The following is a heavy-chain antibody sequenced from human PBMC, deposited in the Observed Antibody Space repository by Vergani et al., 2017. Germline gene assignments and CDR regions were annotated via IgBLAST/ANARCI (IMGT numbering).Heavy chain of an antibody. D-gene: IGHD6-25*01. CDR2: IVVGSGNT. Sequence: QMQLVQSGPEVKKPGTSVKVSCKASGFTFTSSAVQWVRQARGQRLEWIGWIVVGSGNTNYAQKFQERVTITRDMSTSTAYMERSSLRSEDTAVYYCAADKGGRLASPTYYYYGMDVWGQGTTVTVSS. CDR3: AADKGGRLASPTYYYYGMDV. CDR1: GFTFTSSA. V-gene: IGHV1-58*01. J-gene: IGHJ6*02.